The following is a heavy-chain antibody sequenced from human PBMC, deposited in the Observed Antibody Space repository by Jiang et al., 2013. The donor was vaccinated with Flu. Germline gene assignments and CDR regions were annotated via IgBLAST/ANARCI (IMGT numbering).Heavy chain of an antibody. Sequence: LLKPSETLSLTCAVYGGSFSGYYWSWIRQPPGKGLEWIGEINHSGSTNYNPSLKSRVTISVDTSKNQFSLKLSSVTAADTAVYYCARGGGGWYFDYWGQGTLVTVSS. CDR1: GGSFSGYY. J-gene: IGHJ4*02. V-gene: IGHV4-34*01. D-gene: IGHD6-19*01. CDR2: INHSGST. CDR3: ARGGGGWYFDY.